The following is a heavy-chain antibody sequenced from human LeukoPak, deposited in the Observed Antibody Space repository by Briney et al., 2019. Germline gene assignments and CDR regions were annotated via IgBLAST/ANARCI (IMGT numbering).Heavy chain of an antibody. CDR2: IKTDGSNT. V-gene: IGHV3-74*01. J-gene: IGHJ6*04. Sequence: GGSLRLSCAASGFTFSSYWMHWVRQAPGKGLVWVSRIKTDGSNTNYADSVKGRFTISRDNAKNTLYLQMSSLRAEDTAVYYCAELGITMIGGVWGKGTTVTISS. CDR1: GFTFSSYW. CDR3: AELGITMIGGV. D-gene: IGHD3-10*02.